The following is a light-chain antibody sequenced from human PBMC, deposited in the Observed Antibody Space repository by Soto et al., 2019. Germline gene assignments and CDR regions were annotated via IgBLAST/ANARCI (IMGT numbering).Light chain of an antibody. V-gene: IGLV2-23*01. CDR3: CSYAGSSTLV. J-gene: IGLJ2*01. CDR1: SSDVGSYNL. Sequence: QSALTQPASVSGSPGQSITISCTGTSSDVGSYNLVSWYQQHPGKAPKLMIYEGSKRPSGVSNRFSGSKSGNTASLTISGLQAEDEAAYYCCSYAGSSTLVFGGGTKLTVL. CDR2: EGS.